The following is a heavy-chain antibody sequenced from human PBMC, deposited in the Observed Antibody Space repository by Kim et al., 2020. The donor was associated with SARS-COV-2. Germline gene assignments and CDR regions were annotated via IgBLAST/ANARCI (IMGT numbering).Heavy chain of an antibody. CDR2: IYYSGST. CDR3: ARDTRAPLYDSSGYYYYYYGMDV. D-gene: IGHD3-22*01. V-gene: IGHV4-31*03. CDR1: GGSISSGGYY. J-gene: IGHJ6*02. Sequence: SETLSLTCTVSGGSISSGGYYWSWIRQHPGKGLEWIGYIYYSGSTYYNPSLKSRVTISVDTSKNQFSLKLSSVTAADTAVYYCARDTRAPLYDSSGYYYYYYGMDVWGQGTTVTVSS.